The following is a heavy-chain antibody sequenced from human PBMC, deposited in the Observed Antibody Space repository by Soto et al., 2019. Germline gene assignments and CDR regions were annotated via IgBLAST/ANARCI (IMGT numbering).Heavy chain of an antibody. CDR3: VRWWNGFDY. CDR2: ISLSGYVP. CDR1: GFIFGDYA. Sequence: QVRLVESGGDLVKPGGSLRLSCVGSGFIFGDYAMGWIRQAPGKGLEWISYISLSGYVPFDADSVKGRFTFSRDNAKNSIYVEMNSLTPGDTAVYYCVRWWNGFDYWGQGTLVTVSS. J-gene: IGHJ4*02. V-gene: IGHV3-11*01. D-gene: IGHD1-1*01.